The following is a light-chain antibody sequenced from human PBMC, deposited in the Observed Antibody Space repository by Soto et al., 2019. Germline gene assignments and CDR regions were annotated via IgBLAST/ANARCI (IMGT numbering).Light chain of an antibody. V-gene: IGKV1-33*01. CDR2: DGS. J-gene: IGKJ2*01. CDR1: RHIIRF. Sequence: DIQMTQPPSSLSASVGARVSITCQASRHIIRFINWFQQKPGKAPRLLSYDGSILESGVPSRFNESGSETHFTLSITSLQPEDTATYFCLQYHYLPYTFGQGTMVEI. CDR3: LQYHYLPYT.